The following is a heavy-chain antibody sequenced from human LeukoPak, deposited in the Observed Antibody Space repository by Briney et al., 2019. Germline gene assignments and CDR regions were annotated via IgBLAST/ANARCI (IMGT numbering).Heavy chain of an antibody. D-gene: IGHD6-13*01. CDR1: GGSFGGYY. J-gene: IGHJ4*02. Sequence: SETLSLTCAVYGGSFGGYYWSWIRQPPGKGLEWIGEINHSGSTNYNPSLKSRVTISVDTSKNQFSLKLSSVTAADTAVYYCARDNAYMAAAGPPASYYFDYWGQGTLVTVSS. V-gene: IGHV4-34*01. CDR2: INHSGST. CDR3: ARDNAYMAAAGPPASYYFDY.